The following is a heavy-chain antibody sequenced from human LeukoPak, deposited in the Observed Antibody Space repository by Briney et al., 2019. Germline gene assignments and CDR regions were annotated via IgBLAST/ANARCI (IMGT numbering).Heavy chain of an antibody. CDR1: GYTFTGYY. V-gene: IGHV1-2*06. Sequence: ASVKVSCKASGYTFTGYYMHRVRQALGQGLEWMGRINPNSGGTNYAQKFQGRVTMTRDTSISTAYMELSRLRSDDTAVYYCARDSIVVGSIDYWGQGTLVTVSS. J-gene: IGHJ4*02. CDR2: INPNSGGT. D-gene: IGHD3-22*01. CDR3: ARDSIVVGSIDY.